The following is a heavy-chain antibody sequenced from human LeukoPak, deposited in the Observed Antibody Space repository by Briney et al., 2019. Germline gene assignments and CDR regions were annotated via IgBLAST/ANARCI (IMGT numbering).Heavy chain of an antibody. D-gene: IGHD6-13*01. CDR1: GGSISSSSYY. J-gene: IGHJ4*02. CDR2: IYYSGST. V-gene: IGHV4-39*01. CDR3: ARHVGSSWYFFDY. Sequence: PSETLSLTCTVSGGSISSSSYYWSWIRQPPGKGLEWIGSIYYSGSTYYNPSLKSRVTISVDTSKNQFSLKLSSVTAADTAVYYCARHVGSSWYFFDYWGQGTLVTVSS.